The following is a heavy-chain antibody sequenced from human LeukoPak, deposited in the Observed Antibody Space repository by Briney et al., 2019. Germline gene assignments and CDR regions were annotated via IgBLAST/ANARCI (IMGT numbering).Heavy chain of an antibody. Sequence: PGGSLRLSCAASGFTLSRYWMHWVRQAPGKGLVWVSRINSAGSSTSYADSVKGRLTISRDNAKNTLYLQMNSRRAEDTAVYYCARAPPPTNYCDSSGYYRDYVDYWCQGSLVNVSS. CDR2: INSAGSST. CDR1: GFTLSRYW. V-gene: IGHV3-74*01. D-gene: IGHD3-22*01. CDR3: ARAPPPTNYCDSSGYYRDYVDY. J-gene: IGHJ4*02.